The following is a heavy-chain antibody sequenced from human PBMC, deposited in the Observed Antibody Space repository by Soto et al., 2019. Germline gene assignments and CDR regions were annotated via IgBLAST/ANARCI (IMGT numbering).Heavy chain of an antibody. Sequence: QVQLQESGPGLVKPSQTLSLTCTVSGGSISSGDYYWSWIRQPPGKGLEWIGYIYYSGSTYYNPSLKSRVTISVDTSKNQFSLKLSSVTAADTAVYYCAREGVGDRYYYYGMDVWGQGTTVTVSS. CDR3: AREGVGDRYYYYGMDV. CDR1: GGSISSGDYY. D-gene: IGHD2-21*02. CDR2: IYYSGST. J-gene: IGHJ6*02. V-gene: IGHV4-30-4*01.